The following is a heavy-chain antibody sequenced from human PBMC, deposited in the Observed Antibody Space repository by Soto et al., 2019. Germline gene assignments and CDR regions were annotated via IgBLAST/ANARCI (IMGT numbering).Heavy chain of an antibody. J-gene: IGHJ4*02. CDR2: ISAYNGNT. D-gene: IGHD6-19*01. CDR3: ARTKYSSGPGYYFDY. Sequence: QVQLVQSGAEVKKPGASVKVSCKASGYTFTSYGISWVRQAPGQGLEWMGWISAYNGNTNYAQKLQGRVTMTTDTSTSTAYMELRSLRSGDTAVYYFARTKYSSGPGYYFDYWGQGTLVTVSS. CDR1: GYTFTSYG. V-gene: IGHV1-18*01.